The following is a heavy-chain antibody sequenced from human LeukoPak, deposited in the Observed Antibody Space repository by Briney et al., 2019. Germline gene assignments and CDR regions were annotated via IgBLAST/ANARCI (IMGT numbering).Heavy chain of an antibody. D-gene: IGHD5-12*01. CDR1: VFTFSSYG. V-gene: IGHV3-30*02. Sequence: GGSLRLSCAASVFTFSSYGMHWVRQAPGKGLEWVAFIRYDGSNKYYADSVKGRFTISRDNSKNTLDLQMNSLRAEDTAVYYCAKDRQVGWLRSLRQEYNWFDPWGQGTLVTVSS. J-gene: IGHJ5*02. CDR2: IRYDGSNK. CDR3: AKDRQVGWLRSLRQEYNWFDP.